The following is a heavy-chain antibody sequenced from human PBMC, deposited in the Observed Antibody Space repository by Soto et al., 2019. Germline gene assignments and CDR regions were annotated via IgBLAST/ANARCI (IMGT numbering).Heavy chain of an antibody. Sequence: EVQLVESGGGFVQGRGSLRLSCAASAFTVSSNTMSWGRQAPGRGLARISGIYSGGSTSYADSVKGRVTSARDNSKNTLDLQMNSLRAEDTAVEYGARDRPGIVAAPSDYWGQGTLVTVSS. CDR1: AFTVSSNT. CDR2: IYSGGST. D-gene: IGHD3-22*01. J-gene: IGHJ4*02. CDR3: ARDRPGIVAAPSDY. V-gene: IGHV3-66*01.